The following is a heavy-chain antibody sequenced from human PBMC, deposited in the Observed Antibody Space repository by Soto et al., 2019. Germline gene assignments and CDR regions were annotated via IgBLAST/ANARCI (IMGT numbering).Heavy chain of an antibody. CDR2: ISGSGGST. J-gene: IGHJ1*01. CDR1: GFTFSSYA. V-gene: IGHV3-23*01. CDR3: AKKSGLGYSQH. D-gene: IGHD3-10*01. Sequence: EVQLLESGGGLVQPGGSLRLSCAASGFTFSSYAMSWVRQAPGTGLEWVSAISGSGGSTYYADSVKGRFTISRDNSKNTLYLQMNSLSAEETAVYYCAKKSGLGYSQHWGQGTPVTVSS.